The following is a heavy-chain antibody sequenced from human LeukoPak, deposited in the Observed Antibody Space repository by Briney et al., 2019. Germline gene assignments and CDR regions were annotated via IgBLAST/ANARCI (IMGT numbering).Heavy chain of an antibody. Sequence: GRSLRLPCAASGFTFSSYSMNWVRQAPGKGLQWVSYITSSSSTIYYADSVKGRFTISRDNAKNSLYLQMNSLRDEDTAVYYCARGATPDYWGQGTLVTVSS. CDR2: ITSSSSTI. CDR3: ARGATPDY. V-gene: IGHV3-48*02. CDR1: GFTFSSYS. J-gene: IGHJ4*02.